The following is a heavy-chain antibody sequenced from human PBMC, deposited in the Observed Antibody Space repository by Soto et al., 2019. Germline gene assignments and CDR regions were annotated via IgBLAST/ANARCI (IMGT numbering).Heavy chain of an antibody. CDR2: IDSDGSTR. D-gene: IGHD4-4*01. CDR3: ARPGYSNYGPGVDV. CDR1: GFTFSVYW. V-gene: IGHV3-74*01. J-gene: IGHJ6*02. Sequence: EVQLVESGGGLVKPGGSLSLSCAASGFTFSVYWMHWVRQAPGKGLVWVSRIDSDGSTRSYADSVKGRFTISRDNAKSTLYLQMNSPRAEDTAVYYCARPGYSNYGPGVDVWGQGTTVTVSS.